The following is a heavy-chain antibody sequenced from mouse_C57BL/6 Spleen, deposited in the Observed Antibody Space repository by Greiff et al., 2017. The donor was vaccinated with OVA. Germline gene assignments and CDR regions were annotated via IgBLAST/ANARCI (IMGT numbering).Heavy chain of an antibody. CDR3: TGGVYAMDY. J-gene: IGHJ4*01. CDR1: GFTFSNYW. V-gene: IGHV6-3*01. CDR2: IRLKSDNYAT. Sequence: EVKVEESGGGLVQPGGSMKLSCVASGFTFSNYWMNWVRQSPEKGLEWVAQIRLKSDNYATHYAVSVKGRFTISRDDSKSSVYLQMNNLRAEDTGIYYCTGGVYAMDYWGQGTSVTVSS.